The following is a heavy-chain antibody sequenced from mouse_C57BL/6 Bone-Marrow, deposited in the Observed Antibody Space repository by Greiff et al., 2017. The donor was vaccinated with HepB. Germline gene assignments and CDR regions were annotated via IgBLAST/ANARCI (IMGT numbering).Heavy chain of an antibody. CDR1: GYTFTDYY. J-gene: IGHJ3*01. CDR2: INPYNGGT. Sequence: VQLQQSGPVLVKPGASVKMSCKASGYTFTDYYMNWVKQSHGKSLEWIGVINPYNGGTSYNQKFKGKATLTVDKSSRTAYMELNSLTSEDSAVYYCARSGTVVAPDWFAYWGQGTLVTVSA. D-gene: IGHD1-1*01. CDR3: ARSGTVVAPDWFAY. V-gene: IGHV1-19*01.